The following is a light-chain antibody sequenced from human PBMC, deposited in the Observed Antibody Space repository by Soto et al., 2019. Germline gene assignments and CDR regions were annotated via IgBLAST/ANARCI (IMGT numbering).Light chain of an antibody. CDR3: QQYNSYSPT. CDR2: KAS. J-gene: IGKJ1*01. CDR1: QSISSW. Sequence: DIQMTQSPSTLSASVGDRVTITCRASQSISSWLAWYQQKPGKAPKLLIYKASGLESGVPSRFSGSGSGTEFTLTINGLQPDDSATYYCQQYNSYSPTFGQGTKVDIK. V-gene: IGKV1-5*03.